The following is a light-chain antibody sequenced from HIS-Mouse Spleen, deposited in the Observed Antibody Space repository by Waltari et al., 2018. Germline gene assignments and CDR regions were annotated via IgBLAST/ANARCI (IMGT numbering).Light chain of an antibody. Sequence: EIVFTQSPGTLSLSPGERATLSCRASRSVSSSYLAWYQQKPGQAPRLLIYGASSRATGPPDRFSGSGSATDFPLTISRLEPEDFAVYYCQQYGSSPPTFGPGTKVDIK. V-gene: IGKV3-20*01. CDR3: QQYGSSPPT. CDR2: GAS. CDR1: RSVSSSY. J-gene: IGKJ3*01.